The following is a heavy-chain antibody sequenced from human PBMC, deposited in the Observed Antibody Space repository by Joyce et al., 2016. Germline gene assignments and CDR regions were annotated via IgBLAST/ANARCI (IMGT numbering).Heavy chain of an antibody. CDR2: IESAGNIV. V-gene: IGHV3-48*01. CDR1: GFIFSDYR. CDR3: ARVGDGWFDY. J-gene: IGHJ5*01. Sequence: EVRLVESGGGLVRPGGSLRLSCTASGFIFSDYRMTWARQAPGKGPECLSFIESAGNIVHWADSVKGRSTFSRDNAKNSLDMQINDLRVEDTAVYYCARVGDGWFDYWGRGTLVIVSS.